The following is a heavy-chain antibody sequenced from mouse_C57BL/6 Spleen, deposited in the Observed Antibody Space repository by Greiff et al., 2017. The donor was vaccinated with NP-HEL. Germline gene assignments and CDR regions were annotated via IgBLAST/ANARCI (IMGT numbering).Heavy chain of an antibody. D-gene: IGHD2-4*01. CDR1: GFTFSSYG. J-gene: IGHJ4*01. CDR2: ISSGGSYT. Sequence: EVQGVESGGDLVKPGGSLKLSCAASGFTFSSYGMSWVRQTPDKRLEWVATISSGGSYTYYPDSVKGRFTISRDNAKNTLYLQMSSLKSEDTAMYYCARQRYDYDVYYAMDYWGQGTSVTVSS. V-gene: IGHV5-6*01. CDR3: ARQRYDYDVYYAMDY.